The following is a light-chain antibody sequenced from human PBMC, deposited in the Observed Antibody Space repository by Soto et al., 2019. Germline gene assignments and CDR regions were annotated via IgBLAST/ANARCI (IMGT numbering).Light chain of an antibody. CDR1: QGINNY. CDR2: AAS. Sequence: DIQLTQSPSFLSASVGDRVTITCRASQGINNYLAWYQQKPGKAPKLLIYAASTLQSGVPSRFSGSGSGTDFTLSITSLQPEDFATYYCQQSYGAPITFGQGTRLEIK. CDR3: QQSYGAPIT. J-gene: IGKJ5*01. V-gene: IGKV1-9*01.